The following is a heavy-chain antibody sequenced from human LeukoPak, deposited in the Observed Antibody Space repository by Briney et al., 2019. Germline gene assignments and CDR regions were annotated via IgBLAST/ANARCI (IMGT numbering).Heavy chain of an antibody. Sequence: SETLSLTCTVSGGSISSYYWSWIRQPPGKGLEWIGYIYYSGSTNYNPSLKSRVTISVDTSKNKFSLKLRSVTGAETAGDYCGRAVADYYDSSGYQNYGMDVWGQGPTVTVSS. CDR3: GRAVADYYDSSGYQNYGMDV. J-gene: IGHJ6*02. CDR2: IYYSGST. V-gene: IGHV4-59*01. D-gene: IGHD3-22*01. CDR1: GGSISSYY.